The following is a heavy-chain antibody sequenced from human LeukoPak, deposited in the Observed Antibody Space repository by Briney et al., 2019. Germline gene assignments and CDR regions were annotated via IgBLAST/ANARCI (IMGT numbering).Heavy chain of an antibody. CDR2: FYTSGSN. CDR3: VRGSIVRSSSSPFDY. Sequence: SETLSLTCTVSGGSISTYYWDWIRQPAGKGLEWIGRFYTSGSNNYNPSLKSRVTMSVDTSRNLFSLNLTSVTAADTAVYYCVRGSIVRSSSSPFDYWGQGTLVTVSS. D-gene: IGHD6-6*01. V-gene: IGHV4-4*07. J-gene: IGHJ4*02. CDR1: GGSISTYY.